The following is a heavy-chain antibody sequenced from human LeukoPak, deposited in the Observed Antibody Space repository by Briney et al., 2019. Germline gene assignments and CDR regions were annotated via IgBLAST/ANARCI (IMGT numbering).Heavy chain of an antibody. CDR3: ARDRGYYDSSGYDD. D-gene: IGHD3-22*01. Sequence: PGGSLRLSCAASGFTFDDYGMSWVRQAPGKGLEWVSGINWNGGSTGYADSVKGRFTISRDNAKNSLYLQMNSLRAEDTALYYCARDRGYYDSSGYDDWGQGTLVAVSS. J-gene: IGHJ4*02. CDR1: GFTFDDYG. V-gene: IGHV3-20*04. CDR2: INWNGGST.